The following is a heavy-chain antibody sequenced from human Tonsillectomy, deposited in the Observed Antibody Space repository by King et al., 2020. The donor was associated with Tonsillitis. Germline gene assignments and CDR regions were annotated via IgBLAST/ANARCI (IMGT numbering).Heavy chain of an antibody. V-gene: IGHV3-30-3*01. D-gene: IGHD6-13*01. CDR1: GFTFSSYA. CDR2: ISYDGSNK. J-gene: IGHJ6*02. CDR3: ARDGNSGWLGGSSYYGMDV. Sequence: VQLVESGGGVVQPGRSLRLSCAASGFTFSSYAMHWVRQAPGKGLEWVSVISYDGSNKYYADSVKGRFTISRDNSKNTRYVQMNSLRTEDTARYYCARDGNSGWLGGSSYYGMDVWGQGTTVTVSS.